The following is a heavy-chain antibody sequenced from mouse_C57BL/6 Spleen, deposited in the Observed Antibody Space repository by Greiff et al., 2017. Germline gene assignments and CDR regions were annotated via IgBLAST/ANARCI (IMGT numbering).Heavy chain of an antibody. CDR1: GYTFTSYW. J-gene: IGHJ1*03. D-gene: IGHD2-4*01. CDR2: IDPSDSYT. Sequence: QVQLQQPGAELVRPGTSVKLSCKASGYTFTSYWMHWVKQRPGQGLEWIGVIDPSDSYTNYNQKFKGKATLTVDTSSSTAYMQLSSLTSEDSAVYYCATRDYDWYFDVWGTGTTVTVSS. V-gene: IGHV1-59*01. CDR3: ATRDYDWYFDV.